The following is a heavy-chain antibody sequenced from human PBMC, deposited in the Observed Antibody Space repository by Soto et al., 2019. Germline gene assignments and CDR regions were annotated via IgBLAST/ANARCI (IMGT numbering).Heavy chain of an antibody. Sequence: SGPTLVNPTQILTLTCTFSGFSLSTSGMCVSWIRQPPGKALEWLARIDWDDDKYYSTSLKTRLTISKDTSKNQVVLTMTNMDPVDTATYYCARTPGGYDILTGYYYYYGMDVWGQGTTVTVSS. CDR3: ARTPGGYDILTGYYYYYGMDV. D-gene: IGHD3-9*01. CDR1: GFSLSTSGMC. CDR2: IDWDDDK. V-gene: IGHV2-70*11. J-gene: IGHJ6*02.